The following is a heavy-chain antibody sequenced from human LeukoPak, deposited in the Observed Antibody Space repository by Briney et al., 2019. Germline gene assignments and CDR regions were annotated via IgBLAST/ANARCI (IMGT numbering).Heavy chain of an antibody. CDR2: IYYSGST. J-gene: IGHJ4*02. CDR1: GGSISSYY. CDR3: ARVQGDPSPYFDY. Sequence: SETLSLTCTVSGGSISSYYWSWIRQPPGKGLEWIGYIYYSGSTNYNPSLKSRVTISVDTSKNQFPLKLSSVTAADTAVYYCARVQGDPSPYFDYWGQGTLVTVSS. V-gene: IGHV4-59*01.